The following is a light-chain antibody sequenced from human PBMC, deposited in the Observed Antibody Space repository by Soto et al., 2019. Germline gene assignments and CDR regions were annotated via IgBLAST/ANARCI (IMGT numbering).Light chain of an antibody. CDR2: DVS. J-gene: IGLJ1*01. V-gene: IGLV2-14*01. CDR1: SSDVGGYNY. Sequence: VLTQPASVSGSPGQSITISCTGTSSDVGGYNYVSWYQQHPGKAPKLMIYDVSNRPSGVSNRFSGSKSGNTASLTISGLQAEDEADYYCSSYTSSSTLSFGTGTKVTVL. CDR3: SSYTSSSTLS.